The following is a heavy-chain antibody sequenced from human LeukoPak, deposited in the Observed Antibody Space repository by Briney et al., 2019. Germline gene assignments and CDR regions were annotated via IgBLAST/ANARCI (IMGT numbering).Heavy chain of an antibody. CDR3: ARSPGRDYVPMGSWRFDP. J-gene: IGHJ5*02. D-gene: IGHD3-10*02. V-gene: IGHV3-21*01. CDR1: GFTFSSYS. CDR2: ISSSSNFI. Sequence: GGSLRLSCAASGFTFSSYSMNWVRQAPGKGLEWVSSISSSSNFIKYADSVTGRFTVARDNARNSLYLQMNSLRDEDTAVYYCARSPGRDYVPMGSWRFDPWGQGTQVTVSS.